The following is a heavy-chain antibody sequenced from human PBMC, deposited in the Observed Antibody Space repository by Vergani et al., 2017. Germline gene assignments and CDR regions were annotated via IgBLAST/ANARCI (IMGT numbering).Heavy chain of an antibody. CDR2: INHSGST. D-gene: IGHD3-22*01. J-gene: IGHJ4*02. CDR1: GGSFSGYY. CDR3: ARGVGYYDSSGFFDY. Sequence: QVQLQQWGAGLLKPSETLSLTCAVYGGSFSGYYWSWIRQPPGKGLEWIGEINHSGSTNYNPSLKSRVTISVDTSKNQFSLKLSSVTAADTAVYYCARGVGYYDSSGFFDYWGQGTLVTVSS. V-gene: IGHV4-34*01.